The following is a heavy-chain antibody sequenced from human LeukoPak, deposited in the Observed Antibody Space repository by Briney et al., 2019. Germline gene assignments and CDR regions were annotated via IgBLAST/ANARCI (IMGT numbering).Heavy chain of an antibody. Sequence: ASVKVSCKASGYTFTSYDINWVRQATGQGLEWMGWMNPNSGNTGYAQKFQGRVTMTRNTSISTAYMELSSLRSEDTAVYYCARISRYDSSGYYHYFDYWGQGTLVTVSS. CDR2: MNPNSGNT. CDR1: GYTFTSYD. CDR3: ARISRYDSSGYYHYFDY. D-gene: IGHD3-22*01. J-gene: IGHJ4*02. V-gene: IGHV1-8*01.